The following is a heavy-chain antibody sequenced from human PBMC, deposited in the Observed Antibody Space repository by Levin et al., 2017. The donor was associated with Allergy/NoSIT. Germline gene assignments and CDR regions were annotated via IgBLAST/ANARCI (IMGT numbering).Heavy chain of an antibody. Sequence: GTLSLTCAVSGGSISSLNWWDWVRQPPGKGLEWIGEIYHNGDTNYNASLKSRVTISVDKSKNQFSLSLSSVTAADTAVYYCARDRGDFNGGGYYFDSWGQGILVTVSS. CDR2: IYHNGDT. J-gene: IGHJ4*02. CDR3: ARDRGDFNGGGYYFDS. D-gene: IGHD3-22*01. CDR1: GGSISSLNW. V-gene: IGHV4-4*02.